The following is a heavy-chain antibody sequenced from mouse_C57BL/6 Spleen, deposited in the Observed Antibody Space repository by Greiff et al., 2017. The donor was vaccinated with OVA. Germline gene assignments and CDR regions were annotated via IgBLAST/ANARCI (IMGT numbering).Heavy chain of an antibody. V-gene: IGHV3-6*01. CDR2: ISYDGSN. CDR1: GYSITSGYY. Sequence: EVQLQESGPGLVKPSQSLSLTCSVTGYSITSGYYWNWIRQFPGNKLEWMGYISYDGSNNYNPSLKNRISITRDTSKNQFFLKLNSVTTEDTATYYCARQDYGNYVFDYWGQGTTLTVSS. J-gene: IGHJ2*01. CDR3: ARQDYGNYVFDY. D-gene: IGHD2-1*01.